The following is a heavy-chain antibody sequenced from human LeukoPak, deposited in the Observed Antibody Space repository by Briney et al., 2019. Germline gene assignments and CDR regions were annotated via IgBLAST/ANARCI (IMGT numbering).Heavy chain of an antibody. CDR1: GFTFSSYG. CDR3: AKDRDYSNYVDY. V-gene: IGHV3-33*06. D-gene: IGHD4-11*01. J-gene: IGHJ4*02. CDR2: IWYDGSNK. Sequence: GGSLRLSCAASGFTFSSYGMHWVRQAPGKGLEWVAVIWYDGSNKYYADSVKGRFTIPRDNSKNTLYLQMNSLRAEDTAVYYCAKDRDYSNYVDYWGQGTLVTVSS.